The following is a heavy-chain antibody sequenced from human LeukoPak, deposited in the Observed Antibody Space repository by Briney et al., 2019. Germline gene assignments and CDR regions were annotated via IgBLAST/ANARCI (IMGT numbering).Heavy chain of an antibody. V-gene: IGHV4-4*09. Sequence: PSETLSLTCTVSGGSISSYYWSWIRQPPGKGLEWIGYIYTSGSTNYNPSLKSRVIISVDTSKNQFSLKLSSVTAADTAVYYCARSRRGIAARPGGYYYYYMDVWGKGTTVTVSS. CDR3: ARSRRGIAARPGGYYYYYMDV. J-gene: IGHJ6*03. CDR1: GGSISSYY. D-gene: IGHD6-6*01. CDR2: IYTSGST.